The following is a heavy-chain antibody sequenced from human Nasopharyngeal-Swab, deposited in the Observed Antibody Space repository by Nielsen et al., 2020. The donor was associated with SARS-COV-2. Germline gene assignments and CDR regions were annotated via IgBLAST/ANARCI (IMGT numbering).Heavy chain of an antibody. J-gene: IGHJ6*02. CDR2: IIPILGIA. V-gene: IGHV1-69*04. CDR1: GGTFSSYA. CDR3: ARDGSGSYYTIITVYYYYYGMDV. Sequence: SVKVSCKASGGTFSSYAISWVRQAPRQGLEWMGRIIPILGIANYAQKFQGRVTITADKSTSTAYMELSSLRSEDTAVYYCARDGSGSYYTIITVYYYYYGMDVWGQGTTVTVSS. D-gene: IGHD3-10*01.